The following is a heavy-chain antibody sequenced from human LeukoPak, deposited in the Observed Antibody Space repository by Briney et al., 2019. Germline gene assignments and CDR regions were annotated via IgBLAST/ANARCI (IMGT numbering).Heavy chain of an antibody. V-gene: IGHV3-23*01. CDR3: AKDLYYGSGSPYYFDY. D-gene: IGHD3-10*01. Sequence: PGGSLRLSCAASGFTFSSYAMSWVRQAPGKGLEWVSAISGSGGSTYYADSVKGRFTISRDNSKNTLYLQMNSLRAEDTAVYYCAKDLYYGSGSPYYFDYWGQGTLVTVSS. J-gene: IGHJ4*02. CDR1: GFTFSSYA. CDR2: ISGSGGST.